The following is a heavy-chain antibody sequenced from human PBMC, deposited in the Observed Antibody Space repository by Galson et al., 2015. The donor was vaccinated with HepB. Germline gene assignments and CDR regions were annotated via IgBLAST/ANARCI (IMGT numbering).Heavy chain of an antibody. V-gene: IGHV3-33*01. J-gene: IGHJ4*02. D-gene: IGHD4-17*01. Sequence: SLRLSCAASGPAFSSHGMHWVRQAPGKGLEWVALIWFDGSKDYYADSVKGRFTISRDNSNSMLYLQMNNLRVEDTAVYYCARYYGDYRAFDYWGQGTLVSVSS. CDR2: IWFDGSKD. CDR3: ARYYGDYRAFDY. CDR1: GPAFSSHG.